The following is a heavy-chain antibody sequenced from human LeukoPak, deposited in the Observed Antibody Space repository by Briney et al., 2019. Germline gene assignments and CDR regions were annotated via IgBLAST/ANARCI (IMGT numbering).Heavy chain of an antibody. D-gene: IGHD6-19*01. Sequence: GGSLRLSCAVSGFTSGFTFSDYQLNWVRQAPGKGLEWVSYISSSGSTKYYADSVKGRFTISRDNAKNSLYLQMNSLRAEDTAVYYCTTITVAAAFDYWGQGTLVTVSS. CDR1: GFTSGFTFSDYQ. CDR3: TTITVAAAFDY. J-gene: IGHJ4*02. CDR2: ISSSGSTK. V-gene: IGHV3-48*03.